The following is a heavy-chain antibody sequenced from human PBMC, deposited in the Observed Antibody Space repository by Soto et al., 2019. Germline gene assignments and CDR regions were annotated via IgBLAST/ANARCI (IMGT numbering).Heavy chain of an antibody. J-gene: IGHJ4*02. CDR3: AKGLSAPMVADY. V-gene: IGHV3-30*18. CDR2: ISYDGSNK. Sequence: QVQLVESGGGVVQPGRSLRLSCAASGFTFSSYGMHWVRQAPGKGLEWVAVISYDGSNKYYADSVKGRFTISRDNSKNTLYLQMNSLRAEDTAVYYCAKGLSAPMVADYWGQGTLVTFSS. CDR1: GFTFSSYG. D-gene: IGHD3-10*01.